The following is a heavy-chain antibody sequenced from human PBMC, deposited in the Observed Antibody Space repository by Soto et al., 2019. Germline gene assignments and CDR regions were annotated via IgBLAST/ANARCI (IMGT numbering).Heavy chain of an antibody. J-gene: IGHJ6*02. CDR2: ISPIGDST. Sequence: EVQLVQSGGGLVQPGGSLRLSCAASGFTFSHYAMHWVRQAPGEGLEYVSGISPIGDSTYYANSVKGRFTISRDNSKNTLYLQMGSMRPEDMAVYDHARTRGGRSGSPGHYYYGMDVWRQGTTVTVSS. CDR1: GFTFSHYA. V-gene: IGHV3-64*01. CDR3: ARTRGGRSGSPGHYYYGMDV. D-gene: IGHD3-22*01.